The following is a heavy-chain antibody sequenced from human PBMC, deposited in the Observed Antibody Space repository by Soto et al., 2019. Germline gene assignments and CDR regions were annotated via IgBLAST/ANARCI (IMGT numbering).Heavy chain of an antibody. Sequence: EVQLLDSGGGLVQPGGSLRLSCAASGFTFSNYAMTWVRQAPGQGLEWVSVISGNSGTTYYADSVMGRFTISRDNSKNTQYLQMNSLRAEDTAVYYCAKGPLGVERPNYYFDYWGQGTLVTVSS. V-gene: IGHV3-23*01. CDR1: GFTFSNYA. D-gene: IGHD2-15*01. J-gene: IGHJ4*02. CDR2: ISGNSGTT. CDR3: AKGPLGVERPNYYFDY.